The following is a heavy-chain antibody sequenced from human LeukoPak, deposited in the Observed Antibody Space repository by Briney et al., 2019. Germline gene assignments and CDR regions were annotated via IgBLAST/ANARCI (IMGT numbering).Heavy chain of an antibody. V-gene: IGHV4-59*01. CDR1: GGSISSYY. J-gene: IGHJ4*02. CDR2: IYYSGNT. D-gene: IGHD1/OR15-1a*01. Sequence: SETLSHTCTVSGGSISSYYWSWIRQPPGKGLGWIGYIYYSGNTIYNPSLQSRVTISIDTSKNQFSLKLSSVTAADSAVYYCARRRNNVDYWGQGTLVTVSS. CDR3: ARRRNNVDY.